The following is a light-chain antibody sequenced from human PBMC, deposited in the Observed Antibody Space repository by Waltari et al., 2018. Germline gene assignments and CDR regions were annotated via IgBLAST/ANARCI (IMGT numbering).Light chain of an antibody. CDR2: GAS. J-gene: IGKJ5*01. Sequence: SCRASQSVSSSYLAWYQQKPGQAPRLLIYGASSRATGIPDRFSGSGSGTDFTLTISRLEPEDFAVYYCQQYGSSITFDQGTRLEIK. CDR3: QQYGSSIT. CDR1: QSVSSSY. V-gene: IGKV3-20*01.